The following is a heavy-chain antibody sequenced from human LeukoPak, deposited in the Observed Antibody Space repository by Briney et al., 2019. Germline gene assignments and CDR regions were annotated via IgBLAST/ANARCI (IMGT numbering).Heavy chain of an antibody. V-gene: IGHV4-34*01. D-gene: IGHD2-2*02. CDR3: ARGVRGPAAIQGLDY. CDR2: INHSGST. Sequence: PSDTLSLTCAVYGGSFSGYYWSWIRQPPGKGLEWIGEINHSGSTNYNPSLKSRVTISVDTSKNQFSLKLSSVTAADTAVYYCARGVRGPAAIQGLDYWGQGTLVTVSS. J-gene: IGHJ4*02. CDR1: GGSFSGYY.